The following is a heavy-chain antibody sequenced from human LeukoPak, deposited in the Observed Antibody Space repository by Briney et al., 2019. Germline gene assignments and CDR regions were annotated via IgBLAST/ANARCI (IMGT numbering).Heavy chain of an antibody. CDR2: IYYSGST. D-gene: IGHD3-10*01. J-gene: IGHJ5*02. CDR1: GGSISSYY. V-gene: IGHV4-59*01. Sequence: PSETLSLTCTVSGGSISSYYWSWIRQPPGKGLEWIGYIYYSGSTNYNPSLKSRVTISVDTSKNQFSLKLSSVTAADTAVYYCARQRPASGIRWFDPWGQGTLVTV. CDR3: ARQRPASGIRWFDP.